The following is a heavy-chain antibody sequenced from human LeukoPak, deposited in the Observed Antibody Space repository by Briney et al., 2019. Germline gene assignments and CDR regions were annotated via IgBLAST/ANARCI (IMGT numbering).Heavy chain of an antibody. Sequence: SGPTLVKPTQTLTLTCTFSGFSLSTSGMCVSWIRRPPGKALEWLARIDWDDDKYYSTSLKTRLTISKDTSKNQVVLTMTNMDPVDTATYYCARIAAAGYYYYYGVDVWGQGTTVTVSS. D-gene: IGHD6-13*01. CDR1: GFSLSTSGMC. V-gene: IGHV2-70*11. CDR3: ARIAAAGYYYYYGVDV. J-gene: IGHJ6*02. CDR2: IDWDDDK.